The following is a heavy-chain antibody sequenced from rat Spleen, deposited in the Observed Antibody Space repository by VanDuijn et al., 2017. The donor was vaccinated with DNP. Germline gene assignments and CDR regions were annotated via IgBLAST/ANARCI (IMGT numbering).Heavy chain of an antibody. CDR1: GFTFSNYY. J-gene: IGHJ3*01. CDR2: IIYDGSST. D-gene: IGHD1-11*01. Sequence: EVQLVESGGGLVQPGRSLKVSCAASGFTFSNYYMAWVRQAPKKGLEWVATIIYDGSSTYYRDSVKGRFTISRDNAKPSLYLQMDSLRSEDTATYYCTKTGGNWVAHWGQGTLVTVSS. CDR3: TKTGGNWVAH. V-gene: IGHV5-20*01.